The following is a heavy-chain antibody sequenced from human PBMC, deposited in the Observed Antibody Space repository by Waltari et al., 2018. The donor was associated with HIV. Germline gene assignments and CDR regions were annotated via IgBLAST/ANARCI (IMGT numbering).Heavy chain of an antibody. V-gene: IGHV4-38-2*02. CDR1: GYSISSGYY. Sequence: QVQLQESGPGLVKPSETLSLTCAVSGYSISSGYYWGWIRQPPGKGLEWIGSIYHSGSTYYNPSLKSRVTISVDTSKNQFALKLSSVTAADTAVYYCARDRVPTWIQLWLQAFDIWGQGTMVTVSS. CDR3: ARDRVPTWIQLWLQAFDI. CDR2: IYHSGST. J-gene: IGHJ3*02. D-gene: IGHD5-18*01.